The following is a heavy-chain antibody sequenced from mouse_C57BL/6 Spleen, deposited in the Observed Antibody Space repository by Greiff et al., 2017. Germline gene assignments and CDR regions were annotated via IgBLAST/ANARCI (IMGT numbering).Heavy chain of an antibody. V-gene: IGHV1-42*01. CDR1: GYSFTGYY. CDR3: ARSGYYYAMEC. D-gene: IGHD3-1*01. Sequence: VQLKESGPELVKPGASVKISCKASGYSFTGYYMNWVKQSPEKSLEWIGEINPSTGGTTYNQKFKAKATLTVDKSSSTAYMQLKSLTSEDSAVYYCARSGYYYAMECWGKGTTVT. J-gene: IGHJ4*01. CDR2: INPSTGGT.